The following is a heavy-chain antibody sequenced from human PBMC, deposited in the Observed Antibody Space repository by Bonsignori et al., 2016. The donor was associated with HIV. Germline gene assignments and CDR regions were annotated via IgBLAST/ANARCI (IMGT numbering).Heavy chain of an antibody. D-gene: IGHD3-10*01. J-gene: IGHJ6*03. Sequence: QVQLQQWGAGLLKPSETLSLTCAVSGGSFSGYYWTWIRQSPAKGLEWIGEINHSGSTNINPSLKSRVTISVDTSKKQFSLNLRSVTAADTAVYYCARGPWFRELRALTHYMDVWATGTKVTVSS. CDR3: ARGPWFRELRALTHYMDV. CDR1: GGSFSGYY. V-gene: IGHV4-34*02. CDR2: INHSGST.